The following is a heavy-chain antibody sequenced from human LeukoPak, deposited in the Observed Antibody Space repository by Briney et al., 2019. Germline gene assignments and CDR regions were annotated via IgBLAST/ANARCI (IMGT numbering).Heavy chain of an antibody. CDR3: ATAKDGYNYEYYFDY. CDR2: IYHSGST. J-gene: IGHJ4*02. CDR1: GYSISSGYY. V-gene: IGHV4-38-2*02. Sequence: SETLSLTCTVSGYSISSGYYWGWIRQPPGKGLEWIGSIYHSGSTYYNLSLKSRVTISVDTSKNQFSLKLSSVTAADTAVYYCATAKDGYNYEYYFDYWGQGTLVTVSS. D-gene: IGHD5-24*01.